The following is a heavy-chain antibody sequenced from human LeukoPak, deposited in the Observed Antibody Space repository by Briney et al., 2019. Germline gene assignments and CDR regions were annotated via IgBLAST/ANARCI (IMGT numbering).Heavy chain of an antibody. CDR1: GGSISSSNW. CDR2: IYHSGST. CDR3: ARVVYDSSGYYEDY. V-gene: IGHV4-4*02. J-gene: IGHJ4*02. D-gene: IGHD3-22*01. Sequence: PSETLSLTCAVSGGSISSSNWWSWVRQPPGKGLEWIGEIYHSGSTNYNPSLKSRVTISVDKSKNQFSLKLSSVTAADTAVYYCARVVYDSSGYYEDYWGQGTLVTVSS.